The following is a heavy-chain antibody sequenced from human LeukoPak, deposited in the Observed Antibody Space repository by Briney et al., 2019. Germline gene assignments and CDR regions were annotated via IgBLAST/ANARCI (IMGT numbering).Heavy chain of an antibody. CDR2: IYYSGST. D-gene: IGHD6-13*01. Sequence: SETLSLTCSVSGGSISSGGYYWSWVRQHPGKGLEWIGYIYYSGSTYYNPSLESRVTISVDTSKNQFSLKLSSVTAADTAMYYCARVKYSSSWYYFDYWGQGTLVTVSS. CDR1: GGSISSGGYY. J-gene: IGHJ4*02. V-gene: IGHV4-31*03. CDR3: ARVKYSSSWYYFDY.